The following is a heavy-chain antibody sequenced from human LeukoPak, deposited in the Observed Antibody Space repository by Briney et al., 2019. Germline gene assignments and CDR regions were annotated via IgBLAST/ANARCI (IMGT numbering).Heavy chain of an antibody. CDR1: GFSLSTSGVG. J-gene: IGHJ4*02. CDR3: AHCSGYYDSSGYYQTPYFDY. D-gene: IGHD3-22*01. CDR2: IYWDDDK. V-gene: IGHV2-5*02. Sequence: SGPTLVNPTQTLTLTCTFSGFSLSTSGVGVGWIRQPPGKALEWLALIYWDDDKRYSPSLKSRLTITKDTSKNQVVLTMTNMDPVDTATYYCAHCSGYYDSSGYYQTPYFDYWGQGTLVTISS.